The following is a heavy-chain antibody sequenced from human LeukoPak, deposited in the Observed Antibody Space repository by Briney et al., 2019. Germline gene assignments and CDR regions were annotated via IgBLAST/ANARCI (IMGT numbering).Heavy chain of an antibody. Sequence: GGSLRLSCAASGFSFSGYAMHWVRQAPGKGLEYVSAISSNGGSTYYANSVKGRFTISRDNSKNTLYLQMGSLRAEDMAVYYCARDYGLTTPGYWGQGTLVTVSS. J-gene: IGHJ4*02. D-gene: IGHD4-11*01. V-gene: IGHV3-64*01. CDR2: ISSNGGST. CDR3: ARDYGLTTPGY. CDR1: GFSFSGYA.